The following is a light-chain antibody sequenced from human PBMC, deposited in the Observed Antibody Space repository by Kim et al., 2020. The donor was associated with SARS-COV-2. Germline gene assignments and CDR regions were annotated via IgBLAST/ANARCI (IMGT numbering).Light chain of an antibody. J-gene: IGLJ1*01. V-gene: IGLV3-1*01. CDR1: KVGDKY. CDR3: QAWDSSTEV. CDR2: QDS. Sequence: SVSTGQTASITCSGDKVGDKYACWYQQKPGQSPVLVIYQDSKRPSVIPERFSGSNSGNTATLTISGTQAMDEADYYCQAWDSSTEVFGTGTKVTVL.